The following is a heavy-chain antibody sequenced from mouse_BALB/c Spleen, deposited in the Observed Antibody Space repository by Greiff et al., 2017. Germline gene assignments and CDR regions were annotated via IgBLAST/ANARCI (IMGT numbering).Heavy chain of an antibody. CDR2: IYPGDGDT. Sequence: QVHVKQSGAELARPGASVKLSCKASGYTFTSYWMQWVKQRPGQGLEWIGAIYPGDGDTRYTQKFKGKATLTADKSSSTAYMQLSSLASEDSAVYYCARGKLPYAMDYWGQGTSVTVSS. CDR3: ARGKLPYAMDY. J-gene: IGHJ4*01. V-gene: IGHV1-87*01. CDR1: GYTFTSYW. D-gene: IGHD2-1*01.